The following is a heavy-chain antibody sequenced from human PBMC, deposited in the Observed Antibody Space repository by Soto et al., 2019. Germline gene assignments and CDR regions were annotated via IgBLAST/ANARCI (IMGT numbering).Heavy chain of an antibody. J-gene: IGHJ6*02. CDR2: SIPIFDIT. D-gene: IGHD3-22*01. V-gene: IGHV1-69*01. Sequence: QVQLVQSGAEVKKPGSSVKVSCKASGGTFRSYSISWVRQAPGQGLEWMGGSIPIFDITNYAQRFQGRVTITADASTSTAYMELSSLGSDDTAVYYCARPDEGGYSSNHHYYYALDVWGQGTTVTV. CDR3: ARPDEGGYSSNHHYYYALDV. CDR1: GGTFRSYS.